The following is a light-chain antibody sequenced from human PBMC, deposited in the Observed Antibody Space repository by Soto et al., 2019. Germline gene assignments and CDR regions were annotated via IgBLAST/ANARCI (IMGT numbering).Light chain of an antibody. J-gene: IGLJ3*02. CDR2: LNSDGSH. CDR3: QTWGTGILV. Sequence: QPVLTQSPSASASLGASVKLTCTLRSGHSSYAIAWHQQQPEKGPRYLMKLNSDGSHSKGDGIPDRFSGSSSGAERYLTISSLQSEDEADYYCQTWGTGILVVGGGTKLTVL. V-gene: IGLV4-69*01. CDR1: SGHSSYA.